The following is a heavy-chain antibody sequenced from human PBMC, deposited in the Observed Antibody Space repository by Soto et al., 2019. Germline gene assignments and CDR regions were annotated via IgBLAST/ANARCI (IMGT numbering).Heavy chain of an antibody. D-gene: IGHD5-18*01. CDR1: GYTFSAYS. J-gene: IGHJ4*02. V-gene: IGHV1-2*06. CDR3: AKLWVQLWQASSERGDY. Sequence: ASVKVSCKASGYTFSAYSLDWVRQAPGRGLEGMGRINPYSGGTNYAHKFQGRVSMTRDTSLKTAYLEMSSLSADDTAVYYCAKLWVQLWQASSERGDYWGQGTLVTVSS. CDR2: INPYSGGT.